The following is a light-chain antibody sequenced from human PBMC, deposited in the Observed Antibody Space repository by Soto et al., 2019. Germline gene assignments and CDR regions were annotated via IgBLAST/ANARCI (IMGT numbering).Light chain of an antibody. Sequence: QSALTQPASVSGSPGQSITISCTGTDRDVGSYNLVSWYQQYPGKAPKLIIYEGSKRPSGVSDRFSGSKSGNTASLTISGLQIEDEADYYCSSFTSSVTYVFGTGTKLTVL. J-gene: IGLJ1*01. CDR3: SSFTSSVTYV. V-gene: IGLV2-14*02. CDR2: EGS. CDR1: DRDVGSYNL.